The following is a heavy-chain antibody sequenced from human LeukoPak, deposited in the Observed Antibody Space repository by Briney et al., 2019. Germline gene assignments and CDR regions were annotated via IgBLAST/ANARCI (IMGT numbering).Heavy chain of an antibody. CDR1: GFTPSSYW. CDR3: ARVGNTMVRGASLPNYGMDV. D-gene: IGHD3-10*01. Sequence: GALRLSFAASGFTPSSYWMTWVRQAPGKGLGWVAKIKQDGSEKHYVDSVKGRSTISRDNAKNSLYLQVNSLRAEDTAVYYCARVGNTMVRGASLPNYGMDVWGQGTTVTVSS. V-gene: IGHV3-7*04. CDR2: IKQDGSEK. J-gene: IGHJ6*02.